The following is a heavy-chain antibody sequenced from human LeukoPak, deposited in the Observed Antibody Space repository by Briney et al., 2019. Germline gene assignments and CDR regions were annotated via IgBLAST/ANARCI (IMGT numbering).Heavy chain of an antibody. CDR1: GFTFSSYS. V-gene: IGHV3-23*01. Sequence: QTGGSLRLSCAASGFTFSSYSMNWVRQAPGKGLEWVSAISGSGGSTYYADSVKGRFTISRDNSKNTLYLQMNSLRAEDTAVYYCAKDQMEIRYFDWLFPPPFFDYWGQGTLVTVSS. CDR2: ISGSGGST. J-gene: IGHJ4*02. D-gene: IGHD3-9*01. CDR3: AKDQMEIRYFDWLFPPPFFDY.